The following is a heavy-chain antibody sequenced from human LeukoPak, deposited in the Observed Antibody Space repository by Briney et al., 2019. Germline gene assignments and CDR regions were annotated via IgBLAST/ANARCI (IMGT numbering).Heavy chain of an antibody. V-gene: IGHV3-21*01. J-gene: IGHJ6*03. CDR2: ISSSSSYI. CDR3: ARDSNYYGSGSYSGYYYMDV. Sequence: GGSLRLSCAASGFTFSSYSMNWVRQAPGKGLEWVSSISSSSSYIYYADSVKGRFTISRDNAKNSLYLQMNSLRAEDTAVYYCARDSNYYGSGSYSGYYYMDVWGKGTTVTVSS. CDR1: GFTFSSYS. D-gene: IGHD3-10*01.